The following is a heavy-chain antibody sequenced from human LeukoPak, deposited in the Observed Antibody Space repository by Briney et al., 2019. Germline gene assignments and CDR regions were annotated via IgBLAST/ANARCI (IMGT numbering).Heavy chain of an antibody. CDR3: ARASITYYYDSSGYNWFDP. J-gene: IGHJ5*02. CDR1: GYTFTSYG. Sequence: ASVKVSCKASGYTFTSYGISWVRQAPGRGLEWMGWISAYNGNTNYAQKLQGRVTMTTDTSTSTAYMELRSLRSDDTAVYYCARASITYYYDSSGYNWFDPWGQGTLVTVSS. CDR2: ISAYNGNT. V-gene: IGHV1-18*01. D-gene: IGHD3-22*01.